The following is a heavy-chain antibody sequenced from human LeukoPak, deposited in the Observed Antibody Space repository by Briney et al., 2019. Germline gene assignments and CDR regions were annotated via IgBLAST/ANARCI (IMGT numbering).Heavy chain of an antibody. Sequence: GGSLRLSCAASGFMFSNHWMTWVRQAPGKGVEWVANIKKNGGEQHYLDSVRGRFTISRDNAKNSLYLQMNDLRAEDTAVYYCAKGGYVDYCGLGTLVTVSS. CDR3: AKGGYVDY. CDR2: IKKNGGEQ. D-gene: IGHD3-16*01. V-gene: IGHV3-7*03. CDR1: GFMFSNHW. J-gene: IGHJ4*02.